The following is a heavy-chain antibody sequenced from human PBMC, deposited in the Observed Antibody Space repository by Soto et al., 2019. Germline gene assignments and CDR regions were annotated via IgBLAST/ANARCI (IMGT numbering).Heavy chain of an antibody. CDR1: GGSISSGDYY. CDR2: IYYSGST. V-gene: IGHV4-30-4*01. Sequence: PSETLSLTCTVSGGSISSGDYYWSWIRQPPGKDLEWLGSIYYSGSTYYNPSLKSRVTISVDTSKNQFSLKLHSVTAADTALYYCASRHSSPYFDYWGQGTLVTVAS. J-gene: IGHJ4*02. D-gene: IGHD6-13*01. CDR3: ASRHSSPYFDY.